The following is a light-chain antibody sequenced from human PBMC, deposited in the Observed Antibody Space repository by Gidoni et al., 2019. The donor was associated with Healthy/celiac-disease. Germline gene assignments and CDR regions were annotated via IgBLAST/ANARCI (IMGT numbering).Light chain of an antibody. J-gene: IGLJ3*02. V-gene: IGLV1-47*01. CDR2: RNN. Sequence: QSVLTQPPSASGTPGQRGTISCSGSSSNIGSNYVYWYQQRPGTAPKLRIYRNNPRPSGVPDRFSGSKSGTSASLAISGLRSEDEADYYCAAWDDSLSGQVFGGGTKLTV. CDR3: AAWDDSLSGQV. CDR1: SSNIGSNY.